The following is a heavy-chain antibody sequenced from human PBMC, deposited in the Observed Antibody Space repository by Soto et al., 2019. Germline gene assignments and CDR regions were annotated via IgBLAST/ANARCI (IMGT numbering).Heavy chain of an antibody. CDR2: IFHDGTA. CDR3: ARLVYDTRLNYMYFDF. J-gene: IGHJ4*02. D-gene: IGHD3-10*01. Sequence: SETLSLTCAVSGVSLTSGNWWTWVRQSPQRGLEYIGEIFHDGTANYYPSFERRVAMSVDTSRNQFSLKLTSVTAADTAVYFCARLVYDTRLNYMYFDFWGPGTLVTV. CDR1: GVSLTSGNW. V-gene: IGHV4-4*02.